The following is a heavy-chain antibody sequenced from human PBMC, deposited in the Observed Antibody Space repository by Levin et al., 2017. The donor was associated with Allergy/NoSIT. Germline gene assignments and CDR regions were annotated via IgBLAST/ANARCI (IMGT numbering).Heavy chain of an antibody. CDR1: GGSFSGYY. J-gene: IGHJ4*02. CDR3: ARVARRVYCSSTSCYGSGFDY. CDR2: INHSGST. V-gene: IGHV4-34*01. D-gene: IGHD2-2*01. Sequence: PSETLSLTCAVYGGSFSGYYWSWIRQPPGKGLGWIGEINHSGSTNYNPSLKSRVTISVDTSKDQFSLKLSSVTAADTAVYYCARVARRVYCSSTSCYGSGFDYWGQGTLVTVSS.